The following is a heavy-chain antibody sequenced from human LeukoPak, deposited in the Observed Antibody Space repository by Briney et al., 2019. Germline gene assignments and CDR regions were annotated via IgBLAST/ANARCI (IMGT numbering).Heavy chain of an antibody. D-gene: IGHD5-12*01. Sequence: VASVKVSCKASGGTFSSYAISCVRQAPGQGLEWLGRINPILGIANYAQKFQGRVTIIADKSTSTAYMELSSLRSEDTAVYYCAREHATSGYDSHQFDYWGQGTLVTVSS. CDR3: AREHATSGYDSHQFDY. CDR2: INPILGIA. CDR1: GGTFSSYA. V-gene: IGHV1-69*04. J-gene: IGHJ4*02.